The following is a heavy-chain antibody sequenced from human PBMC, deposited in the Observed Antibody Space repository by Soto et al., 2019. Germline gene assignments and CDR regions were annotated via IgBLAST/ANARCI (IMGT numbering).Heavy chain of an antibody. CDR1: GFTFSSYA. D-gene: IGHD1-26*01. V-gene: IGHV3-23*01. CDR3: AKSGGGGSYSGLDFDY. J-gene: IGHJ4*02. CDR2: ISGSGGST. Sequence: EVQLLESGGGLVQPGGSLRLSCAASGFTFSSYAMSWVRQAPGKGLEWVSAISGSGGSTYYADSVKGRFTISRDNSKNSRYRQMNSLRAEDTAVYYCAKSGGGGSYSGLDFDYWGQGTLVTVSS.